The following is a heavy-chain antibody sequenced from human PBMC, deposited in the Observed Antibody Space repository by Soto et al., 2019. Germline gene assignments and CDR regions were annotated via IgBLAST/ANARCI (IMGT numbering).Heavy chain of an antibody. CDR1: GGSISSYY. D-gene: IGHD6-13*01. CDR2: IYYSGST. Sequence: KTSETLSLTCTVSGGSISSYYWSWIRQPPGKGLEWIGYIYYSGSTNYNPSLKNRVTITVDTSKNQFSLNLSSVTAADTAVYYCARGDSSSWYVAFDIWGQGTMVTVSS. V-gene: IGHV4-59*01. CDR3: ARGDSSSWYVAFDI. J-gene: IGHJ3*02.